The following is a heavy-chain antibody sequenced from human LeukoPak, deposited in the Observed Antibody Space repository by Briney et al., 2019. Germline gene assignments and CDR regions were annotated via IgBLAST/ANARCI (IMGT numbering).Heavy chain of an antibody. V-gene: IGHV3-13*01. Sequence: GGSLRLSCAASGFTLSTYDMHWVRHTTGKGLEWVSAIGFAGDTYYLGSVRGRFTISRGNAKNSLYLQMNSLRADDTAVYYCARLYEGFDPWGQGTLVTVSS. CDR1: GFTLSTYD. CDR3: ARLYEGFDP. CDR2: IGFAGDT. D-gene: IGHD3-16*02. J-gene: IGHJ5*02.